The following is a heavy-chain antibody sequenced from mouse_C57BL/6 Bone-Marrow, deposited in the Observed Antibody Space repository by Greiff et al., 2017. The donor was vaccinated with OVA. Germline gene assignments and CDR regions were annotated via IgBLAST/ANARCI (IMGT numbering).Heavy chain of an antibody. Sequence: EVQLQQSGPVLVKPGASVKMSCKASGYTFTDYYMNWVKQSHGKSLEWIGVINPYNGGTSYNQKFKGKATLTVDKSSSTAYMELNSLTSDDSAVYYCARVGRYFDVWGTGTTVTVAS. CDR1: GYTFTDYY. V-gene: IGHV1-19*01. J-gene: IGHJ1*03. CDR2: INPYNGGT. CDR3: ARVGRYFDV.